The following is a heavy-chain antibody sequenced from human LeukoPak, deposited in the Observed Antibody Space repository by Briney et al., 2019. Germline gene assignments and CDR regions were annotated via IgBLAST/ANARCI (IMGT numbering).Heavy chain of an antibody. Sequence: QAGGSLRLSCAASGFTFSSYAMHWVRQAPGKGLEWVAVISYDGSNKYYADSVKGRFTISRDNSKNTLYLQMNSLRAEDTAVYYCARVAVPHSIAVAGYFGYWGQGTLVTVSS. J-gene: IGHJ4*02. CDR1: GFTFSSYA. D-gene: IGHD6-19*01. V-gene: IGHV3-30*04. CDR2: ISYDGSNK. CDR3: ARVAVPHSIAVAGYFGY.